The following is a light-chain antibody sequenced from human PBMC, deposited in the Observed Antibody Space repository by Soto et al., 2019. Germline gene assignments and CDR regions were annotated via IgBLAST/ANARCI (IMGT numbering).Light chain of an antibody. CDR1: QSISNN. Sequence: EIVMTQSPATLSVAPGERATLSCRASQSISNNLAWYQQKPGQAPRLLIFSASTRATGIPVRFIGSGSGTEFTLTISSLQSEDFAVYYCQKHDNWPLTFGGGTKVEIK. V-gene: IGKV3-15*01. CDR3: QKHDNWPLT. J-gene: IGKJ4*01. CDR2: SAS.